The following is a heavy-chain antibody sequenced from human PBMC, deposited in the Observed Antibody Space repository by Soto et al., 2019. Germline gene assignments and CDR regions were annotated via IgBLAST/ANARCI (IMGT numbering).Heavy chain of an antibody. Sequence: PSETLSLTCTVSGGSISSGGYYWSWIRQHPGKGLEWIGYIYYSGSTYYNPSLKSRVTISVDTSKNQFSLKLSSVTAADTAVYYCARSSSSYYDSSGYYDYWGQGTLVTVSS. CDR1: GGSISSGGYY. CDR2: IYYSGST. J-gene: IGHJ4*02. D-gene: IGHD3-22*01. V-gene: IGHV4-31*03. CDR3: ARSSSSYYDSSGYYDY.